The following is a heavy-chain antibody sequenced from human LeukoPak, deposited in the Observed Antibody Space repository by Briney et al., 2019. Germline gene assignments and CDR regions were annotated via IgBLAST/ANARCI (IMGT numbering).Heavy chain of an antibody. Sequence: PGGSLRLSCSGSGFTFGDHPMTWVRQAPGKGLEWVGYIRSKDYGGTAAYGTSVRGRFTISRDDSKSIAYLQTNNLTVDDTAVYYCVRKRQGDSWGQGTLVIVSS. CDR3: VRKRQGDS. V-gene: IGHV3-49*04. CDR1: GFTFGDHP. CDR2: IRSKDYGGTA. J-gene: IGHJ4*02.